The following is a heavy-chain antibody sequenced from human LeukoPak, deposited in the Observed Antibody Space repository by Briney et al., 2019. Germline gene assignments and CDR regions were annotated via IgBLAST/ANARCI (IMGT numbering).Heavy chain of an antibody. D-gene: IGHD3-10*01. CDR3: ARVGQFYCGSGSYSY. Sequence: GGSLRLSCAASGFTFSSYSMNWVRQAPGKGLEWVSSISSSSSYIYYADSVKGRFTISRDNAKNSLYLQMNSLRAEDTAVYYCARVGQFYCGSGSYSYWGQGTLVTVSS. V-gene: IGHV3-21*01. CDR2: ISSSSSYI. CDR1: GFTFSSYS. J-gene: IGHJ4*02.